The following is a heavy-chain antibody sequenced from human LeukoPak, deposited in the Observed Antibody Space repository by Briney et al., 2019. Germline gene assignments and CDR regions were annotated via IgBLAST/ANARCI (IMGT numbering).Heavy chain of an antibody. CDR2: IYHSGST. D-gene: IGHD2-15*01. Sequence: PSETLSLTCAVSGYSISSGYYWGWIRPPPGKGLEWIGSIYHSGSTYYNPSLKSRVTISVDTSKNQFSLKLSSVTAADTAVYYCARDLLYCSGGSCYSNWFDPWGQGTLVTVSS. CDR1: GYSISSGYY. CDR3: ARDLLYCSGGSCYSNWFDP. V-gene: IGHV4-38-2*02. J-gene: IGHJ5*02.